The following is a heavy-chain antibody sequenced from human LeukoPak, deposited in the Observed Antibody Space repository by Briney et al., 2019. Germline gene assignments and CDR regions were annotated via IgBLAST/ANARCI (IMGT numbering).Heavy chain of an antibody. CDR2: TSYDGSAK. D-gene: IGHD3-10*01. CDR1: GFTFSSHG. Sequence: GGSLRLSCAASGFTFSSHGMHWVRQAPGKGLEWVAVTSYDGSAKYYADSAKGRFNISRDNSKNTLYLQMDSLRVDDTAVYYCAKDATLFGDQYFDYWGQGTLVIVSS. J-gene: IGHJ4*02. CDR3: AKDATLFGDQYFDY. V-gene: IGHV3-30*18.